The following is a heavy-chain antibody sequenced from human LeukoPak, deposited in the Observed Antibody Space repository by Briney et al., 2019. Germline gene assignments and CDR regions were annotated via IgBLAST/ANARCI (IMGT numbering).Heavy chain of an antibody. CDR2: IYYTGST. V-gene: IGHV4-59*01. CDR3: ARKQGGYWYFDL. D-gene: IGHD3-16*01. CDR1: GGSISTYY. J-gene: IGHJ2*01. Sequence: SETLSLTCTVSGGSISTYYWSWIRQSPRKGVEWIGYIYYTGSTNYNPSLRSRVTISVDTSKNQFSLKMSSVTAADTAVYYCARKQGGYWYFDLWGRGTLVSVSS.